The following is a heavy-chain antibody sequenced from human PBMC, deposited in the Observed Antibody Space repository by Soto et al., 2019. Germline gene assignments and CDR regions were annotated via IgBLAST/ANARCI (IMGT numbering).Heavy chain of an antibody. D-gene: IGHD6-13*01. CDR2: ISGSGGST. Sequence: GGSLRLSCAASGFTFSSYAMSWVRQAPGKGLEWVSAISGSGGSTYYADSVKGRFTISRDNSKNTLYLQMNSLRAEDTAVYYCAKDLGLIAAAEDAFDIWGQGTMVTVSS. J-gene: IGHJ3*02. CDR3: AKDLGLIAAAEDAFDI. CDR1: GFTFSSYA. V-gene: IGHV3-23*01.